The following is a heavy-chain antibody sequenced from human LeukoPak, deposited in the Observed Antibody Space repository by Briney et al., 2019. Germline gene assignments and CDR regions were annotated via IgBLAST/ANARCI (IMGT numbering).Heavy chain of an antibody. J-gene: IGHJ3*02. Sequence: GASVKVSCKASGYIFISYGISWVRQAPGQGLEWMGCISAYNGNTNYAQQLQGRVTTTTDTSTSTAYMELRSLRSDDTAVYYCARTKNYYDSSGISHGAFDIWGQGTMVPVSS. CDR1: GYIFISYG. D-gene: IGHD3-22*01. CDR2: ISAYNGNT. V-gene: IGHV1-18*01. CDR3: ARTKNYYDSSGISHGAFDI.